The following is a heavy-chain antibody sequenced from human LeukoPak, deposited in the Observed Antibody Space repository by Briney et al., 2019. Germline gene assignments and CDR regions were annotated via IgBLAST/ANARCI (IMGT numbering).Heavy chain of an antibody. CDR1: GGTFSSYA. Sequence: ASVKVSCKASGGTFSSYAISWVRQAPGQGLEWMGWINPNSGGTNYAQKFQGRVTMTRDTSISTAYMELSRLRSDGTAVYYCASSVRDYYYYYMDVWGKGTTVTVSS. CDR2: INPNSGGT. V-gene: IGHV1-2*02. J-gene: IGHJ6*03. CDR3: ASSVRDYYYYYMDV.